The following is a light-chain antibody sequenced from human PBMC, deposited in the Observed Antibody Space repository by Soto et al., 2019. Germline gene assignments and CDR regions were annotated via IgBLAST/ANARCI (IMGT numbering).Light chain of an antibody. CDR3: QQLNGSPWT. Sequence: IQLTQSPSSLSASVGDRVTITSQASPAIASFLAWYQQKPGTAPKLLIYGASTLQSGVPSRFSGSRSGTDYTLTIASLQPEDFATYYCQQLNGSPWTFGQGTKVDIK. CDR1: PAIASF. J-gene: IGKJ1*01. V-gene: IGKV1-9*01. CDR2: GAS.